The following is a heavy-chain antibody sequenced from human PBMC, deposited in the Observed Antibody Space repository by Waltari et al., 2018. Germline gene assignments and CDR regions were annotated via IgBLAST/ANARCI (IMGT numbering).Heavy chain of an antibody. V-gene: IGHV1-2*02. D-gene: IGHD3-22*01. CDR2: INPNSGVT. CDR3: ARVLTPNYYDSSEWGFYYLDN. J-gene: IGHJ4*02. Sequence: QVQLVQSGAEVQKPGASVRVSCTASGYTLTTYYMHWVRQAPGQGLEWMGWINPNSGVTNYAQEFQGRVSMTRDTSVNTVYMELSRLRSDDTAFYYCARVLTPNYYDSSEWGFYYLDNWGQGTLVSVSS. CDR1: GYTLTTYY.